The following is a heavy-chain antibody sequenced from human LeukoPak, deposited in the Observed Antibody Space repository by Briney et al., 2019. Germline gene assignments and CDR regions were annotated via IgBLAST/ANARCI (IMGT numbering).Heavy chain of an antibody. CDR2: IIPIFGTA. Sequence: SVKVSCKASGGTFSSYAISWVRQAPGQGLEWMGGIIPIFGTANYAQKFQGRVTITADGSTSAAYMELSSLRSEDTAVYYCARLKQWPEAYFDYWGQGTLVTVSS. CDR1: GGTFSSYA. J-gene: IGHJ4*02. D-gene: IGHD6-19*01. CDR3: ARLKQWPEAYFDY. V-gene: IGHV1-69*13.